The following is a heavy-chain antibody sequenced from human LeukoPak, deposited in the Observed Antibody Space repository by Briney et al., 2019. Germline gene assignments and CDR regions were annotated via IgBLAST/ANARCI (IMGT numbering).Heavy chain of an antibody. Sequence: ASVTVSCKASGYTFTSYGISWVRQAPGQGLEWMGWISAYNGNTNYAQKLQGRVTMTTDTSTSTAYMELRSLRSDDTAVYYCARDSGSYYYDSSAYWGQGTLVTISS. CDR3: ARDSGSYYYDSSAY. J-gene: IGHJ4*02. CDR2: ISAYNGNT. D-gene: IGHD3-22*01. CDR1: GYTFTSYG. V-gene: IGHV1-18*01.